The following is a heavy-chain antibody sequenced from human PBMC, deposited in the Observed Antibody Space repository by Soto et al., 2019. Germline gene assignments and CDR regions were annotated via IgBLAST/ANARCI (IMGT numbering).Heavy chain of an antibody. Sequence: PSETLSLTCTFSVVSISSGGYYCSWIRQHPGKGLEWIGYIYYSGSTYYNPSLKSRVTISVDTSKNQFSLKLSSVTAADTAVYYCARGYRYRGGLFHYWGQGTLVTLSS. D-gene: IGHD5-18*01. J-gene: IGHJ4*02. CDR3: ARGYRYRGGLFHY. CDR1: VVSISSGGYY. V-gene: IGHV4-31*03. CDR2: IYYSGST.